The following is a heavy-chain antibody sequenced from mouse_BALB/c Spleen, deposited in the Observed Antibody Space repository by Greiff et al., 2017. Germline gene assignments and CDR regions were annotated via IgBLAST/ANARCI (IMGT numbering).Heavy chain of an antibody. CDR3: ARNRRDYYAMDY. J-gene: IGHJ4*01. V-gene: IGHV1S81*02. Sequence: VQLQQPGAELVKPGASVKLSCKASGYTFTSYWMHWVKQRPGQGLEWIGEINPSNGRTNYNEKFKSKATLTVDKSSSTAYMQLSSLTSEDSAVYYCARNRRDYYAMDYWGQGTSVTVSS. CDR1: GYTFTSYW. CDR2: INPSNGRT.